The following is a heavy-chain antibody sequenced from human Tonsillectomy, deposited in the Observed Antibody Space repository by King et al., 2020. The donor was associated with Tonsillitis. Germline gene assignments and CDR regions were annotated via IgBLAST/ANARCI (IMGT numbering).Heavy chain of an antibody. Sequence: QLQESGPGLAKPSETLSLICTVSGGSVSSGSYYWRWIRQPPGKGLEWIGYIYYTGNTNYNPSLKSRVTISVDTSKNQFSLKLSSVTAADTAVYYCARAEPTGTTYFDYWGQGTLVTVSS. CDR1: GGSVSSGSYY. V-gene: IGHV4-61*01. J-gene: IGHJ4*02. CDR3: ARAEPTGTTYFDY. D-gene: IGHD1-1*01. CDR2: IYYTGNT.